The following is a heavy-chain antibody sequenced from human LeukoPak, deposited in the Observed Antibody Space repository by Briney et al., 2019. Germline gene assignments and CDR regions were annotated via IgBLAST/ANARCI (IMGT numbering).Heavy chain of an antibody. CDR3: AKGPAPAAAEDY. CDR2: IRYDGRNK. V-gene: IGHV3-30*02. D-gene: IGHD6-13*01. CDR1: GFIFSSYG. J-gene: IGHJ4*02. Sequence: AGGSLRLSCAAPGFIFSSYGMNWVRQAPGKGLEWVAFIRYDGRNKYYADSVKGRFTISRDNSKNTLYLQMNSLRAEDTAVYYCAKGPAPAAAEDYWGQGALVTVSS.